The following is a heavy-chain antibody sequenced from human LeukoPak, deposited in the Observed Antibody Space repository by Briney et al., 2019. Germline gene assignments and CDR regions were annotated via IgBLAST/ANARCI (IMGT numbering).Heavy chain of an antibody. J-gene: IGHJ6*02. D-gene: IGHD4-17*01. Sequence: PGGSLRLSCAASGFTVSSNYMSWVRQAPGKGLEWVSVIYSGGSTYHADSVKGRFTISRDNSKNTLYLQMNSLRAEDTAVYYCARDLTVTTRHYYYGMDVWGQGTTVTVSS. CDR1: GFTVSSNY. CDR2: IYSGGST. CDR3: ARDLTVTTRHYYYGMDV. V-gene: IGHV3-66*01.